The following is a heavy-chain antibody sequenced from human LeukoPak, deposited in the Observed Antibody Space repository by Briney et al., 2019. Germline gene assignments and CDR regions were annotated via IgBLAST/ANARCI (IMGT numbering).Heavy chain of an antibody. Sequence: GGSLRLSCAASGFTFNGYGMHWVRQAPGKGLEWVSAISGRDGSTYYADSVKGRLTISRDNSKNTLYPQMNSLRAEDTAVYYCARGVRVSFDIWGQGTMVTVSS. D-gene: IGHD6-13*01. J-gene: IGHJ3*02. CDR3: ARGVRVSFDI. V-gene: IGHV3-23*01. CDR2: ISGRDGST. CDR1: GFTFNGYG.